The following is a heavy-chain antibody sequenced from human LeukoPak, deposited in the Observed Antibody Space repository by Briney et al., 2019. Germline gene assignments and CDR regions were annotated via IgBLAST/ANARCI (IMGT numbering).Heavy chain of an antibody. Sequence: GGSLRLSCAASGFTFNNYAMTWVRQPPGKGLEWVSTITGTNDATYYADSVRGRFTISRDNSKSTIYLHMNSLRAEDTAVYYCARDSFQTYWGQGTLVTVSS. CDR1: GFTFNNYA. V-gene: IGHV3-23*01. D-gene: IGHD3-16*02. J-gene: IGHJ4*02. CDR2: ITGTNDAT. CDR3: ARDSFQTY.